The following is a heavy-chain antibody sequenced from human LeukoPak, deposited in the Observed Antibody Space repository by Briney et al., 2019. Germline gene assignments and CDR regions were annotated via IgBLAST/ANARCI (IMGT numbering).Heavy chain of an antibody. D-gene: IGHD3-10*01. J-gene: IGHJ4*02. V-gene: IGHV3-74*01. CDR3: ARDVAGAGLH. CDR2: INEHGSIT. CDR1: GFTFSTYW. Sequence: GGSLRLSCAASGFTFSTYWMHWVRQAPGEGLVWVARINEHGSITDYADSAKGRFTISRDNAKNTLYLQMNSLRAEDAAMYYCARDVAGAGLHRGQGTLVTVSS.